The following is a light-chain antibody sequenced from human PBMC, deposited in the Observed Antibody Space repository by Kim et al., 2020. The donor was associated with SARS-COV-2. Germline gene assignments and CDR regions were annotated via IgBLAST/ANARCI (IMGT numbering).Light chain of an antibody. CDR3: QKYNSAPWT. J-gene: IGKJ1*01. V-gene: IGKV1-27*01. CDR1: QDIANS. CDR2: AAS. Sequence: ASVGERVTITCRASQDIANSLAWYQQKPGKVPKVLIYAASTLQSGVPSRFSGGGSGTEFTLTIGSLQTEDVATYYCQKYNSAPWTFGPGTKVDIK.